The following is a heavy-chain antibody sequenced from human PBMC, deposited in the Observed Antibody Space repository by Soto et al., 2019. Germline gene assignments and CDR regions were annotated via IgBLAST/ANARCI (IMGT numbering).Heavy chain of an antibody. CDR1: GFTFSGSA. CDR3: TRLGIAAAGTDY. J-gene: IGHJ4*02. D-gene: IGHD6-13*01. V-gene: IGHV3-73*01. CDR2: IRSKAKNYAT. Sequence: PGGSLRLSRAASGFTFSGSAMHWVRQASGKGLEWVGRIRSKAKNYATVYAASVKGRFTISRDDSKNTAYLQMNSLKTEDTAVYYCTRLGIAAAGTDYWGQGTLVTVSS.